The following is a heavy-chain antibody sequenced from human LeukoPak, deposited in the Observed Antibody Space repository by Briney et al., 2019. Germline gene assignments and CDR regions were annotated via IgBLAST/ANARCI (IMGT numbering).Heavy chain of an antibody. Sequence: PGGSLRLSCEGSGFSVSTNYMNWVRQAPGKGLEWVSILYSGGSTYYADSVKGRFTVSRDSSKNTLYLHMNILRAEDTAVYYCARVGDHYHWYLDVWGRGTLVTASS. CDR3: ARVGDHYHWYLDV. J-gene: IGHJ2*01. CDR2: LYSGGST. D-gene: IGHD3-10*01. V-gene: IGHV3-53*01. CDR1: GFSVSTNY.